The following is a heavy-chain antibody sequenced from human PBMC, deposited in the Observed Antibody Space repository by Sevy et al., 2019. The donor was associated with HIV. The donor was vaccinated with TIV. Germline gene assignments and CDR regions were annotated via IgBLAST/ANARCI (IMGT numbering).Heavy chain of an antibody. CDR2: ISYDGSNK. J-gene: IGHJ4*02. Sequence: GGSLRLSCAASGFIFSSNAMHWVRQAPGKGLEWVSVISYDGSNKEYADSVKGRFTISRDNAKNTLYLQMNSPRPEDTAVYYCARVPGAVIAAGPYHLDYWGQGTLVTVSS. D-gene: IGHD6-13*01. CDR3: ARVPGAVIAAGPYHLDY. V-gene: IGHV3-30*04. CDR1: GFIFSSNA.